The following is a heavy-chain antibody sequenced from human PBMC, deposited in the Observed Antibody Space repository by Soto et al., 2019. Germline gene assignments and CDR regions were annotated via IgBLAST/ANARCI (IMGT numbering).Heavy chain of an antibody. CDR2: ISYDGSNK. Sequence: QVQLVESGGGVVQPGRSLRLSCAASGFTFSSYAMHWVRQAPGKGLEWVAVISYDGSNKYYADSVKGRFTISRDNSKHTLYLQMNSLRAADTAVYYCASHSSSWFWGQGTLVTVSS. J-gene: IGHJ4*02. CDR1: GFTFSSYA. CDR3: ASHSSSWF. V-gene: IGHV3-30-3*01. D-gene: IGHD6-13*01.